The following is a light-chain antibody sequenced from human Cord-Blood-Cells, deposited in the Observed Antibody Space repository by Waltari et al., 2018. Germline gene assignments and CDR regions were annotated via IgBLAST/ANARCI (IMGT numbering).Light chain of an antibody. CDR3: QQYNSYSWT. Sequence: DIQMTQSPSTLSASVGDRVTITCRASQSISSWLAWYQQKPGKAPKLLIYDASSLESGLPSMFSGSGSGTEFTLTISSLQPDDFATYYCQQYNSYSWTFGQGTKVEIK. V-gene: IGKV1-5*01. CDR1: QSISSW. J-gene: IGKJ1*01. CDR2: DAS.